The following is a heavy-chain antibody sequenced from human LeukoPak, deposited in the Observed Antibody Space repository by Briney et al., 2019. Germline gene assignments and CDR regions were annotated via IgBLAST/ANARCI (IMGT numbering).Heavy chain of an antibody. CDR3: ARRLSSSGGFPMWVDN. J-gene: IGHJ4*01. V-gene: IGHV4-59*08. CDR2: IYYSGST. D-gene: IGHD2-15*01. CDR1: GGSIRTYY. Sequence: SETLSLTCTVSGGSIRTYYWSWIRQPPGKGLEWIGYIYYSGSTSYNPSLKSRVTISVDTSKNQFSLKLSSVNAADTAVYYCARRLSSSGGFPMWVDNWGRGTLVSVSS.